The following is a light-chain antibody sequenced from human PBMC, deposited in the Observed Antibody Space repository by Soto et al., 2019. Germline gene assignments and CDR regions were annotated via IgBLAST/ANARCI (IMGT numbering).Light chain of an antibody. V-gene: IGLV1-47*01. CDR1: SSNIGSNY. Sequence: QSVLTQPPSASGTPGQRVTISCSGSSSNIGSNYVYWYQQLPGTAPKLLIYRNNQRPSGVPDRVSGSKSGTSASLAISGLRCEDEADYYCAAWDDSLSGYAFGTGTKLTVL. CDR3: AAWDDSLSGYA. J-gene: IGLJ1*01. CDR2: RNN.